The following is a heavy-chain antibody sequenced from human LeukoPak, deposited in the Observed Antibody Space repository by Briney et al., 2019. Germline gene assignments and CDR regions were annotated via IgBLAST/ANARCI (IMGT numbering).Heavy chain of an antibody. CDR3: ARGGGYYAIDY. CDR1: GFIVNSNY. J-gene: IGHJ4*02. Sequence: GGSLRLSCAASGFIVNSNYKSWVRQAPGKGLEWVSVLYSDDTTYYADSVKGRFTISRDNSKNTLYLQMNNLRAEDTAVYYCARGGGYYAIDYWGQGTLVTVSS. D-gene: IGHD1-26*01. V-gene: IGHV3-53*01. CDR2: LYSDDTT.